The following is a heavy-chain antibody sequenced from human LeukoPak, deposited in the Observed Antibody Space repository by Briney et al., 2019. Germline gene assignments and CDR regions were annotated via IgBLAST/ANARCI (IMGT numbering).Heavy chain of an antibody. CDR2: TYYRSKWGN. J-gene: IGHJ3*01. CDR3: ARVSSRAFDV. CDR1: GDSVSSYDAT. V-gene: IGHV6-1*01. Sequence: SQTLSLTCAISGDSVSSYDATWNWIRQSPSRGLEWLGRTYYRSKWGNDYAVSVKSRITINPDTSKNQFSLHLNSVTPEDTAVYYCARVSSRAFDVWGQGTVVTVSP. D-gene: IGHD6-6*01.